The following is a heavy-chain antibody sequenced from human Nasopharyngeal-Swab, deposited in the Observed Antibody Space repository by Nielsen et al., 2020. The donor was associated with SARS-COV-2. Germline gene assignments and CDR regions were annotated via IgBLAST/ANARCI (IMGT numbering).Heavy chain of an antibody. V-gene: IGHV1-8*01. CDR1: GYTFTSYD. D-gene: IGHD2-15*01. J-gene: IGHJ6*02. Sequence: ASVKVSCKASGYTFTSYDINWVRQATGQGLEWMGWMNPNSGNTGYAQKFQGRVTMTRNTSISIAYMELSSLRSEDTAVYYCARDIVVVVAATPYYYYGMDVWGQGTTVTVSS. CDR2: MNPNSGNT. CDR3: ARDIVVVVAATPYYYYGMDV.